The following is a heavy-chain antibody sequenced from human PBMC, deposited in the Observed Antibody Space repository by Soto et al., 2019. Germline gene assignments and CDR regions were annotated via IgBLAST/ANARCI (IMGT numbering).Heavy chain of an antibody. Sequence: SETLSLTCAVSGGSFTSNSWWTWVRQPPGQGLEWIGEIHRTGSTNYNPSLKSRVTISLDKSENQFSLQVTSLTAADTAVYYCASRDPGTSVDYWGQGTLVTVSS. D-gene: IGHD1-7*01. CDR2: IHRTGST. CDR3: ASRDPGTSVDY. V-gene: IGHV4-4*02. J-gene: IGHJ4*02. CDR1: GGSFTSNSW.